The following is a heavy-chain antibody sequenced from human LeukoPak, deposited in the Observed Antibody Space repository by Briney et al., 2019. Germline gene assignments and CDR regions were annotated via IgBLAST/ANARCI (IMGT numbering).Heavy chain of an antibody. V-gene: IGHV3-49*04. J-gene: IGHJ4*02. D-gene: IGHD1-26*01. CDR2: IRSKAYGGTT. CDR1: GFTFGDYA. Sequence: TGGSLRLSCTASGFTFGDYAMSWVRQAPGKGLEWVGFIRSKAYGGTTEYAASVKGRFTISRDDSKSIAYLQMNSLKTEDKAVYYCTRGSSGSYLYYFDYWGQGTLVTVSS. CDR3: TRGSSGSYLYYFDY.